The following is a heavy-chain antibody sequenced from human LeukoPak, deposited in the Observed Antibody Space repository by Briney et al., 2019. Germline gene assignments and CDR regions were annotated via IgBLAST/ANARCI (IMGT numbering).Heavy chain of an antibody. V-gene: IGHV3-30-3*01. CDR2: ISYDGSIK. D-gene: IGHD6-19*01. J-gene: IGHJ4*02. CDR1: GFTFSNYA. Sequence: GGSLRLSCAASGFTFSNYAIHWVRQAPGKGLEWVAVISYDGSIKYYADSVKGRFTISRDNSKNTLYLQMNSLRAEDTAVYCCARERDSSGCFDYWGQGTLVTVSS. CDR3: ARERDSSGCFDY.